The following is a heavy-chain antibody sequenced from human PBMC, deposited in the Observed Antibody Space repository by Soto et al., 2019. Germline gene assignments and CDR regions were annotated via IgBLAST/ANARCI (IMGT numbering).Heavy chain of an antibody. J-gene: IGHJ4*02. CDR3: ARVGIGGNSGKAVDY. CDR2: ISAYNGNT. D-gene: IGHD2-21*02. CDR1: GYTFTSYG. V-gene: IGHV1-18*01. Sequence: KKLRASVKVSCKASGYTFTSYGISWVRQAPGQGLEWMGWISAYNGNTNYAQKLQGRVTMTTDTSTGTAYMELRSLRSDDTAVYYCARVGIGGNSGKAVDYWGQGTLVTVSS.